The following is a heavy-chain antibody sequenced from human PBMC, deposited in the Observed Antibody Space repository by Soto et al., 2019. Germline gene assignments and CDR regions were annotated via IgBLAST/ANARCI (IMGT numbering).Heavy chain of an antibody. CDR1: GFTFSSYS. V-gene: IGHV3-21*01. CDR3: ARDLGYYGSGSYP. Sequence: GGSLRLSCAASGFTFSSYSMNWVRQAPGKGLEWVSSISSSSSYIYYADSVKGRFTISRDNAKNSLYLQMNSLRAEDTAVYYGARDLGYYGSGSYPWGQRTLVTVSS. CDR2: ISSSSSYI. D-gene: IGHD3-10*01. J-gene: IGHJ5*02.